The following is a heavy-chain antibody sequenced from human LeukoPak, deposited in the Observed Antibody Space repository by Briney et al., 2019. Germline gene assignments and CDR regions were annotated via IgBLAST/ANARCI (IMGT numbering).Heavy chain of an antibody. CDR2: IYYSGST. CDR3: ARDDPSYGNPL. J-gene: IGHJ4*02. V-gene: IGHV4-59*01. D-gene: IGHD5-18*01. Sequence: SETLSLTCTVSGGSISSYYWSWIRQPPGKGLEWIGYIYYSGSTNYNPSLKSRVTISVGTSKNQFSLKLSSVTAADTAVYYCARDDPSYGNPLWGQGTLVTVSS. CDR1: GGSISSYY.